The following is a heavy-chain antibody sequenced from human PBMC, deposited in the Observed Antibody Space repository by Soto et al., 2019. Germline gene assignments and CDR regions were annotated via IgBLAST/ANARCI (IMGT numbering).Heavy chain of an antibody. CDR3: ARLDRYYDSRDGGGFDY. CDR1: GGSISIGDYY. CDR2: IYYSGST. V-gene: IGHV4-30-4*01. Sequence: SETLSLTCTVSGGSISIGDYYWSWIRQPPGKGLEWIGYIYYSGSTYYNPSLKSRVTISVDTSKNQFSLKLSSVTAADTAVYYCARLDRYYDSRDGGGFDYWGQGKMFTVSS. D-gene: IGHD3-22*01. J-gene: IGHJ4*02.